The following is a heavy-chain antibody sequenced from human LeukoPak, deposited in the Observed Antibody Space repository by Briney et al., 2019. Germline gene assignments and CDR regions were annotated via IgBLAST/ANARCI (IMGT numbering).Heavy chain of an antibody. V-gene: IGHV3-23*01. Sequence: HPGGSLRLSCVASGLAVRNNAMKWVRQAPGKGLEWVAAISGNGGTYYADSVKGRFTISRGTSKNTLYLQMNTLRAEDTALYSCATLYHDNGAYWGQGTLVTVSA. CDR1: GLAVRNNA. CDR2: ISGNGGT. J-gene: IGHJ4*02. D-gene: IGHD4-17*01. CDR3: ATLYHDNGAY.